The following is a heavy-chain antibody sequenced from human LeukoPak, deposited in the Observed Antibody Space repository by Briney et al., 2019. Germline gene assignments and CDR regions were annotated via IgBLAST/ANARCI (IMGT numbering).Heavy chain of an antibody. CDR2: IYTSGST. CDR3: ARGIQLWPIYYYYYMDV. Sequence: SETLSLTCTVSGGSISSGSYYWSWIRQPAGKGLEWIGRIYTSGSTNYNPSLKSRVTISVDTSKNQFSLKLSSVTAADTAVYYCARGIQLWPIYYYYYMDVWGKGTTVTVSS. CDR1: GGSISSGSYY. J-gene: IGHJ6*03. V-gene: IGHV4-61*02. D-gene: IGHD5-18*01.